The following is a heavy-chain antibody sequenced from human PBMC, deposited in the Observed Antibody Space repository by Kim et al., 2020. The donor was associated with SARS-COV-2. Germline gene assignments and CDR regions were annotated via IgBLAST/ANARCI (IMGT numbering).Heavy chain of an antibody. CDR3: TRSLSGPSYDYVRGDYYYYGMDV. J-gene: IGHJ6*02. CDR1: GFTFSGSA. CDR2: IRSKANSYAT. D-gene: IGHD3-16*01. V-gene: IGHV3-73*01. Sequence: GGSLRLSCAASGFTFSGSAMHWVRQASGKGLEWVGRIRSKANSYATAYAASVKGRFTISRDDSKNTAYLQMNSLKTEDTAVYYCTRSLSGPSYDYVRGDYYYYGMDVWGQGTTVTVSS.